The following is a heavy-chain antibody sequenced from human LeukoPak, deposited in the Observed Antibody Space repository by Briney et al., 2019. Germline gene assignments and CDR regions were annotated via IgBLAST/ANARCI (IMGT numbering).Heavy chain of an antibody. CDR1: GFTFSSYA. Sequence: GGSLRLSCAASGFTFSSYAMSWVRQAPGKGLEWVSAISGSGGSTYYADSVKGRFTISRDNSKNTLYLQMNRLRAEDTAVYYCAKEKYYYDSSGTIDYWGQGTLVTVSS. J-gene: IGHJ4*02. CDR3: AKEKYYYDSSGTIDY. CDR2: ISGSGGST. V-gene: IGHV3-23*01. D-gene: IGHD3-22*01.